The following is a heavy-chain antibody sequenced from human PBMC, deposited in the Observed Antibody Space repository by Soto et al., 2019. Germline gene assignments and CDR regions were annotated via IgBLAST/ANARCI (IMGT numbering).Heavy chain of an antibody. CDR3: ARQTNGYNPLDY. V-gene: IGHV5-51*01. J-gene: IGHJ4*02. CDR1: GYDFNTYW. CDR2: IHPGYSDI. D-gene: IGHD5-12*01. Sequence: GESLKISCEGSGYDFNTYWIGWVRQMPGKGLEWMGIIHPGYSDIRYSPSFQGQVTISADTSINTAHLQWSSLKASDTAMYYCARQTNGYNPLDYWGQGTLVTVSS.